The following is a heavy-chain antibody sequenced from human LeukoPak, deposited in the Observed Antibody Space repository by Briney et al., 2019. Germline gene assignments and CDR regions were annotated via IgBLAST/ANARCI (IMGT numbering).Heavy chain of an antibody. CDR2: ITPILGIA. D-gene: IGHD6-13*01. CDR1: GGTFSSYT. CDR3: ARGGYSSSWYPFNWFDL. Sequence: ASVKVSCKASGGTFSSYTISWVRQAPGQGLEWMGRITPILGIANYAQKFQGRVTITADKSTSTAYMELSSLRSEDTAVYYCARGGYSSSWYPFNWFDLWGQGTLVTVSS. J-gene: IGHJ5*02. V-gene: IGHV1-69*02.